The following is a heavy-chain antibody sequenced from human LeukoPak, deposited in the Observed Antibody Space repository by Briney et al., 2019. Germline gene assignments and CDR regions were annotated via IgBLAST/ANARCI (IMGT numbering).Heavy chain of an antibody. CDR3: AGETDAFDY. CDR1: GHTFTSNF. J-gene: IGHJ4*02. CDR2: LNLSDGDT. Sequence: ASVKVSCKASGHTFTSNFVHWVRQAPGQGLEWMAVLNLSDGDTPYAQKFQGRTTMTSDTSTGPVYMELSSRRSEDTAVYYWAGETDAFDYWGQGTLVTVSS. V-gene: IGHV1-46*03.